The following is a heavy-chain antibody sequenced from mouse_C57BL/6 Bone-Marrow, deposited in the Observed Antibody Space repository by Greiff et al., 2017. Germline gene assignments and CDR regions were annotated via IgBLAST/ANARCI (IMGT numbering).Heavy chain of an antibody. CDR3: AREDYDGGY. J-gene: IGHJ2*01. CDR2: IYPRSGNT. V-gene: IGHV1-81*01. Sequence: VKLQESGAELARPGASVKLSCKASGYTFTSYGISWVKQRTGQGLEWIGEIYPRSGNTYYNEKFKGKATLTADKSSSTAYMELRSLTSEDSAVYFCAREDYDGGYWGQGTTLTVSS. CDR1: GYTFTSYG. D-gene: IGHD2-4*01.